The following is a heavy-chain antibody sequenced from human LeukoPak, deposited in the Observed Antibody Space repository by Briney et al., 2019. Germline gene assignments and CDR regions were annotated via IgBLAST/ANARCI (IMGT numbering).Heavy chain of an antibody. J-gene: IGHJ4*02. CDR2: IYSASST. Sequence: GGSLRLSCAASGFTVSTNYMSWVRQAPGKGLEWVSLIYSASSTYYADSVKGRFTISRDNSKNTLYLQMNSLRAEDTAMYYCARDLASSTGWEFDYWGQGTLVTVSP. D-gene: IGHD6-19*01. CDR1: GFTVSTNY. V-gene: IGHV3-53*01. CDR3: ARDLASSTGWEFDY.